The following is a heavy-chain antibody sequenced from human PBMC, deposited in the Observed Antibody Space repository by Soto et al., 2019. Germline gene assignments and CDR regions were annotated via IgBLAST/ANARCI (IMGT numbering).Heavy chain of an antibody. D-gene: IGHD3-22*01. J-gene: IGHJ1*01. Sequence: EVQLVESGGGMIQPGGSLRLSCAASGFTVSSNYMSWVRQAPGNGLEWVSVIYSGGSTYYADSVKGRFTISRDYSKNTLYLQMNSLRAEDTAVYYFVSDRVESGYPEYFQHWGQGTLVTVSS. CDR1: GFTVSSNY. V-gene: IGHV3-53*01. CDR3: VSDRVESGYPEYFQH. CDR2: IYSGGST.